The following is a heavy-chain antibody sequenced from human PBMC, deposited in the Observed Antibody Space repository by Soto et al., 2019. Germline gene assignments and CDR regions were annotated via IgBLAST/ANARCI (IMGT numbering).Heavy chain of an antibody. J-gene: IGHJ5*02. CDR2: ISGSGIST. V-gene: IGHV3-23*01. CDR3: AKDDAPAAPSPCAS. Sequence: GGSLRLSCAASGFTFNKYAMSWVRRAPGKGLEWVSAISGSGISTYYADSVEGRFTISRDTSRNTLSLQMNSLRAEDTAVYYCAKDDAPAAPSPCASWGQGAPVTVSS. CDR1: GFTFNKYA. D-gene: IGHD2-2*01.